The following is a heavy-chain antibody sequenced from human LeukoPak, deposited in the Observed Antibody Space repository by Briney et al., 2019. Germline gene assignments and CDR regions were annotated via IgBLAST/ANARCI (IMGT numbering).Heavy chain of an antibody. CDR3: AKGPSSGWYYFDY. Sequence: PGGSLRLSCAASGFTFSNYAMSWVRQAPGKGLEWVSAISGSGGSTYYADSVKGRFTISRDNSKNTLYLQMNSLRAEDTAVYYCAKGPSSGWYYFDYWGQGTLVTVSS. CDR1: GFTFSNYA. D-gene: IGHD6-19*01. J-gene: IGHJ4*02. V-gene: IGHV3-23*01. CDR2: ISGSGGST.